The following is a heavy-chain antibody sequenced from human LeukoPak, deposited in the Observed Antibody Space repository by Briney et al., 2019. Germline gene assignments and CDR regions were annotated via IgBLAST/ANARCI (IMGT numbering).Heavy chain of an antibody. Sequence: SETLSLTCTVSGGSISSGGYYWSWIRQHPGKGLEWIGYIYYSGSTYYNPSLKSRVTISVDTSKNQFSLKLSSVTTADTAVYYCARVQRGGPGPPPSAATRGRYYYYMDVWGKGTTVTVSS. CDR3: ARVQRGGPGPPPSAATRGRYYYYMDV. CDR1: GGSISSGGYY. D-gene: IGHD2-15*01. V-gene: IGHV4-31*03. J-gene: IGHJ6*03. CDR2: IYYSGST.